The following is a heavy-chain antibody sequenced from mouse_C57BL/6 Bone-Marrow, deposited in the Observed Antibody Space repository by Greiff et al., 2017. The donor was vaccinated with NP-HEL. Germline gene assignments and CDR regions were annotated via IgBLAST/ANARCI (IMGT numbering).Heavy chain of an antibody. CDR3: TKSYYYGSSPYYFDY. J-gene: IGHJ2*01. CDR1: GYTFTSYW. Sequence: EVQGVESGTVLARPGASVKMSCKTSGYTFTSYWMHWVKQRPGQGLEWIGAIYPGNSDTSYNQKFKGKAKLTAVTSASTAYMELSSLTNEDSAVYYCTKSYYYGSSPYYFDYWGQGTTLTVSS. CDR2: IYPGNSDT. V-gene: IGHV1-5*01. D-gene: IGHD1-1*01.